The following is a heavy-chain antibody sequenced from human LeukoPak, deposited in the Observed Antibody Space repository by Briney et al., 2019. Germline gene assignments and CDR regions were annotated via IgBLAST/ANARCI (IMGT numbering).Heavy chain of an antibody. D-gene: IGHD5-18*01. CDR2: ISYDGSNK. CDR1: GFTFRSYA. Sequence: GGSLRLSCAASGFTFRSYAMHWVRQAPGKGLEWVAVISYDGSNKYYADSVKGRFTISRDNSKNTLYLQMNSLRAEDTAVYYCARDPPSPYSYGFTTDDYWGQGTLVTVSS. CDR3: ARDPPSPYSYGFTTDDY. V-gene: IGHV3-30*01. J-gene: IGHJ4*02.